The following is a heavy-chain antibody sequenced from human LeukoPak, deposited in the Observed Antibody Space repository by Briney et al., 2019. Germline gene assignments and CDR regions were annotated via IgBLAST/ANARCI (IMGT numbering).Heavy chain of an antibody. D-gene: IGHD4-23*01. Sequence: KASETLSLTCAVHGGSFSGYHRNWIRQSPGKGLEWIGEINDRGQTNYNPSLESRLTISVDTSKKQFSLKLNSVTAADTAVYYCARDPTTVVTTPYYFDFRGQGTMVTVSS. CDR2: INDRGQT. V-gene: IGHV4-34*01. J-gene: IGHJ4*02. CDR3: ARDPTTVVTTPYYFDF. CDR1: GGSFSGYH.